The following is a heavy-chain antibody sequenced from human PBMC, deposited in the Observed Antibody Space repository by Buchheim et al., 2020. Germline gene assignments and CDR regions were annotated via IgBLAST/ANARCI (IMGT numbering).Heavy chain of an antibody. J-gene: IGHJ6*02. CDR1: GYIFTNYG. Sequence: QGQLVQSGVEVKKPGASVKVSCEASGYIFTNYGISWVRQAPGQGLEWMGWISVYNGDTKYAQKFQERVTLTIDTSQSTAYMELRSLRSDDTAVFYCARHREKLTGSYYYYYPMDVWGQGTT. CDR3: ARHREKLTGSYYYYYPMDV. CDR2: ISVYNGDT. D-gene: IGHD3-10*01. V-gene: IGHV1-18*01.